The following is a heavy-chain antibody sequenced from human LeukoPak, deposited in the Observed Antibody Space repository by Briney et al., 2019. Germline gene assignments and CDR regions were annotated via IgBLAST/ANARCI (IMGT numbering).Heavy chain of an antibody. V-gene: IGHV3-21*01. CDR3: ARAEGYCSSTSCYTPYYYYYMDV. J-gene: IGHJ6*03. D-gene: IGHD2-2*02. CDR2: ISRSSSHI. CDR1: GFTFSVYS. Sequence: GGSLRLSCAASGFTFSVYSMSWVRQAPGKGLEWVSSISRSSSHIYYADSVRGRFTISRDNAKNSLYLQMNRLTAEDTAVYYCARAEGYCSSTSCYTPYYYYYMDVWGKGTTVTVSS.